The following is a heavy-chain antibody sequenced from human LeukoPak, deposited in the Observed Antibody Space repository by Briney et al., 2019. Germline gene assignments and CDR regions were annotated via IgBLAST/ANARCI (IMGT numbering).Heavy chain of an antibody. V-gene: IGHV3-33*06. J-gene: IGHJ4*02. Sequence: GGSLRLSCAASGFTFSSYGMHWVRPAPGKGLEWVAVIWYDGSNKYYADSVKGRFTISRDNPKNTLYLQMNSLRAEDTAVYYCAKDRGYYGGNLNYWGQGTLVTVSS. CDR2: IWYDGSNK. CDR1: GFTFSSYG. CDR3: AKDRGYYGGNLNY. D-gene: IGHD4-23*01.